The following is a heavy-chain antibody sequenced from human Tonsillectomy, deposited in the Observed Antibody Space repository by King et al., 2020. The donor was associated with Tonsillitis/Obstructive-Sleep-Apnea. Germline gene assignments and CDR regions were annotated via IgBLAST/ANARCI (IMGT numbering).Heavy chain of an antibody. Sequence: VQLVESGAEVKKPGESLKISCKSSGYSFTSCWIGWVRQMPGKGLEWVGLIYPGASDTRYSPSFQGQVTISADKSINTAYLEWSSLKASDPAMYYCARLGVVVVPGAITPEKNWFDPWGQGTLVTVSS. J-gene: IGHJ5*02. D-gene: IGHD2-2*01. CDR2: IYPGASDT. V-gene: IGHV5-51*03. CDR1: GYSFTSCW. CDR3: ARLGVVVVPGAITPEKNWFDP.